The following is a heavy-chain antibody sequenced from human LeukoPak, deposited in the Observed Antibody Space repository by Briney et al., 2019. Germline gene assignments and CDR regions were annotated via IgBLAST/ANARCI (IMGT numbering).Heavy chain of an antibody. D-gene: IGHD4-4*01. J-gene: IGHJ4*02. CDR1: GFTFSSYA. CDR2: ISYDGNNK. CDR3: ARGPDMTTVTIAARGFDY. V-gene: IGHV3-30-3*01. Sequence: GSLRFSCAASGFTFSSYAMHWVRQAPGKGLEWVAVISYDGNNKYYADSVKGRFTISRDNSKNTLYLQMNSLRAEDTAVYYCARGPDMTTVTIAARGFDYWGQGTLVTVSS.